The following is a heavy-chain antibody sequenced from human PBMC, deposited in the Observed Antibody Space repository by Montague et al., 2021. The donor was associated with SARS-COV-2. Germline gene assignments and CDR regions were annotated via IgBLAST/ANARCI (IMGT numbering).Heavy chain of an antibody. CDR1: GFTFSSYG. D-gene: IGHD6-13*01. J-gene: IGHJ6*02. V-gene: IGHV3-33*01. CDR2: IWYDGSKN. CDR3: ARGSSSGSDWYYYGMDV. Sequence: SLRLSCAASGFTFSSYGMHWVRQAPGKGLEWVAIIWYDGSKNYYADSVKGRFTISRDNSKNTLYLQMNTLRAEDTAVYYCARGSSSGSDWYYYGMDVWGQGTTVTVSS.